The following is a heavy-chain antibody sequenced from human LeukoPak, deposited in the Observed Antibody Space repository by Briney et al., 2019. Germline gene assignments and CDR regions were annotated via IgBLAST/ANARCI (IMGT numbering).Heavy chain of an antibody. CDR2: IFYSGST. D-gene: IGHD3-22*01. CDR3: AKSNGYGLIDI. J-gene: IGHJ3*02. CDR1: GGSISSYY. V-gene: IGHV4-59*12. Sequence: PSETLSLTCTVSGGSISSYYWSWIRQPPGKALEWIGNIFYSGSTYYSPSLKSRVTISLDTSRNQFSLKLNSVTAADTAVYYCAKSNGYGLIDIWGQGTMVTVSS.